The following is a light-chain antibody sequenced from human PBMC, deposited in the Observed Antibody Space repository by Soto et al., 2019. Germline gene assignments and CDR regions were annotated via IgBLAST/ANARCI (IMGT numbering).Light chain of an antibody. Sequence: DIQMTQSPSSLSASVGDRVTITCRASQSISGYLNWYQQKPGKAPKLLIYAASSLQSGVPSRFSGSGSGTDFTLTISGLQPEDFAIYYCQQSYSTPWTFGQGTKVEIK. V-gene: IGKV1-39*01. CDR2: AAS. CDR3: QQSYSTPWT. CDR1: QSISGY. J-gene: IGKJ1*01.